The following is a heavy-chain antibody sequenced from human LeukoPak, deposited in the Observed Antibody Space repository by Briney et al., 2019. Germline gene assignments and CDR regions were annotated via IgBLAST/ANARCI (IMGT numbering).Heavy chain of an antibody. V-gene: IGHV3-74*01. Sequence: SGGSLRLSCAASGFTFKDFWMHWVRQVPGKGLVWVSRINTDGTNTIYADSVKGRFTISRDNAKDTLYLQLNSLRVEDTAVYYCARDGFPGSGYNYGIDYWGQGTLVPVSS. CDR3: ARDGFPGSGYNYGIDY. CDR2: INTDGTNT. J-gene: IGHJ4*02. D-gene: IGHD5-18*01. CDR1: GFTFKDFW.